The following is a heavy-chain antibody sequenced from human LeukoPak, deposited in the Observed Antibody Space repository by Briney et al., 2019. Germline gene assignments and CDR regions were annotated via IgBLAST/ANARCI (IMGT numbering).Heavy chain of an antibody. Sequence: GGSLRLSCAASGFTFNYAWMNWVRQAPGKGLEWVGRIKSKTDGETTDYAAPVKGRFTISRDDSKNTLYLQMNSLKTEDTALYYCTTAPSGYAYMNGWHLDYWGQGALVTVSS. CDR3: TTAPSGYAYMNGWHLDY. D-gene: IGHD5-18*01. V-gene: IGHV3-15*01. CDR1: GFTFNYAW. J-gene: IGHJ4*02. CDR2: IKSKTDGETT.